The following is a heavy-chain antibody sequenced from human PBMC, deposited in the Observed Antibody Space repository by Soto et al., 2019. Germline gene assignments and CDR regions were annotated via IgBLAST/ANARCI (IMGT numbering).Heavy chain of an antibody. CDR2: IYSGGST. J-gene: IGHJ6*02. CDR3: ARDGVGPAAMSGYYGMDV. Sequence: GGSLRLSCAASGFTVSSNYMSWVHQAPGKGLEWVSVIYSGGSTYYADSVKGRFTISRDNSKNTLYLQMNSLRAEDTAVYYCARDGVGPAAMSGYYGMDVWGQGTTVTVSS. CDR1: GFTVSSNY. V-gene: IGHV3-53*01. D-gene: IGHD2-2*01.